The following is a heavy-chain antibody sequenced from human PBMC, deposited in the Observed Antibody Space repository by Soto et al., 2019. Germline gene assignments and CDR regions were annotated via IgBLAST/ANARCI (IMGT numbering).Heavy chain of an antibody. Sequence: ASETLSLTCIVSGGSITRRSSDWAWIRQPPGKGLEWVGTFYDGNTYHNPSLRSRITIAVDTSKNQFSLKLNSVAAADTAFYYCATTRGLAVGGSFDYWGQGMLVTVSS. J-gene: IGHJ4*02. CDR1: GGSITRRSSD. D-gene: IGHD3-10*01. CDR2: FYDGNT. V-gene: IGHV4-39*01. CDR3: ATTRGLAVGGSFDY.